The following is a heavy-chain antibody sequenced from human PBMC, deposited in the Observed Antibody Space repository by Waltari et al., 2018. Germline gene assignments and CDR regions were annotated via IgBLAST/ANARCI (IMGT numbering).Heavy chain of an antibody. J-gene: IGHJ6*02. D-gene: IGHD6-13*01. CDR3: ARGLPPYSSSWLYYYYYGMDV. CDR2: INHSGST. CDR1: GGSFRGYY. Sequence: QVQLQQWGAGLLQPSETLSLTCAVHGGSFRGYYWRWIRLPPGKGMEWIGEINHSGSTNYNPSLKSRVTISVDTSKNQFSLKLSSVTAADTAVYYCARGLPPYSSSWLYYYYYGMDVWGQGTTVTVSS. V-gene: IGHV4-34*01.